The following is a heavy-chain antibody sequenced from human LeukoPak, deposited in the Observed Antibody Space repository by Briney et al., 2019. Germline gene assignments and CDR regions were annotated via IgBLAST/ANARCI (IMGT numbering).Heavy chain of an antibody. Sequence: SETLSLTCAVYGGSFSGYYWSWIRQPPGKGLEWVGYIYYSGSTNYNPSLKSRVTISVDTSKNQFSLKLSSVTAADTAVYYCARAPTGYCSSTSCPSVEYYFDYWGQGTLVTVSS. CDR3: ARAPTGYCSSTSCPSVEYYFDY. D-gene: IGHD2-2*01. V-gene: IGHV4-59*01. CDR2: IYYSGST. J-gene: IGHJ4*02. CDR1: GGSFSGYY.